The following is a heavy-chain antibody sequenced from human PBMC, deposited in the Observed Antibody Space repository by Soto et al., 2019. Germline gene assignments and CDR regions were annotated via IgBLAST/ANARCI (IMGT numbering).Heavy chain of an antibody. Sequence: VQLVESGGGVVQPGRSLRLSCVASGFTFSSYTMQWVRQAPGRGLEWVAVISNDGSKTHFGDSVKGRFSISRDNSKNTLHLQMDSLRAEDTAVYHCAKDHPFQPGDLGAAFDYWGQGTRVTVSS. J-gene: IGHJ4*02. D-gene: IGHD7-27*01. V-gene: IGHV3-30-3*02. CDR2: ISNDGSKT. CDR1: GFTFSSYT. CDR3: AKDHPFQPGDLGAAFDY.